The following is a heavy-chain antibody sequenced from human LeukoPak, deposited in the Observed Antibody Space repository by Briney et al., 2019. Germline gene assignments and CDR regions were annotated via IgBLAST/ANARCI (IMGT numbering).Heavy chain of an antibody. Sequence: GGSLRLSCAASGFTFSNYGMEWVRQAPGKGLEGVALIWNDGNNKHYADSVKGRFTTSRDNSKNPLYLQMNSLRAEDTAVYYCARHIWKGSCRSTSCSSLDYWGQGTLVTVSS. CDR1: GFTFSNYG. J-gene: IGHJ4*02. V-gene: IGHV3-33*01. CDR3: ARHIWKGSCRSTSCSSLDY. D-gene: IGHD2-2*01. CDR2: IWNDGNNK.